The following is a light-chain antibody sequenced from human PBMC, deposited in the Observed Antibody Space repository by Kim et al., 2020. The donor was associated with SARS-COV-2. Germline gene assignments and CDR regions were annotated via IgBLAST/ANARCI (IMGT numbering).Light chain of an antibody. J-gene: IGKJ2*01. Sequence: LSPGERDTLSGRASQSVTSSYLAWYQQRPGQAPRLLIYRASSRAPGIPDRFSGSGSGTDFSLTISRLEPEDFAMYYCQQYGSSRYTFGQGTKLEI. V-gene: IGKV3-20*01. CDR1: QSVTSSY. CDR3: QQYGSSRYT. CDR2: RAS.